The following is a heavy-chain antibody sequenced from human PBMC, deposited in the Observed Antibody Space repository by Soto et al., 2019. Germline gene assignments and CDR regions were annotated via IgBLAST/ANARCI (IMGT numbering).Heavy chain of an antibody. Sequence: PSETRSLPCGVYAGSFSHYYWNWLRQSPGKGLEWIGKIKHIGSSNYNPSRRSRDTLSGDTSKNRFTLGLRSVTAADTAVSYSARDQGGGYSGQYSEGAFDIWGQGTMVTVSS. CDR2: IKHIGSS. CDR3: ARDQGGGYSGQYSEGAFDI. V-gene: IGHV4-34*01. CDR1: AGSFSHYY. J-gene: IGHJ3*02. D-gene: IGHD5-12*01.